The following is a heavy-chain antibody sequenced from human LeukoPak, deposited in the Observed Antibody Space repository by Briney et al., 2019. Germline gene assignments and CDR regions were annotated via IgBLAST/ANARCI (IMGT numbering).Heavy chain of an antibody. D-gene: IGHD6-13*01. CDR3: ARTAYSSSWYGWVDY. CDR1: GGSISSSY. CDR2: IYYSGST. J-gene: IGHJ4*02. Sequence: SETLSLTCTVSGGSISSSYWSWIGQPPGKGLEWIGYIYYSGSTNYNPSLKSRVTISLDTSKNQFSLKLSSVTAADTAVYYCARTAYSSSWYGWVDYWGQGTLVTVSS. V-gene: IGHV4-59*08.